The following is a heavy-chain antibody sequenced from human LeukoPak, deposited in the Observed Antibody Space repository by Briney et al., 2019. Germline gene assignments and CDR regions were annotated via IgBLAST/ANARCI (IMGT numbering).Heavy chain of an antibody. CDR1: GYTFTSYA. CDR2: INGANGNT. J-gene: IGHJ4*02. D-gene: IGHD2-2*01. CDR3: ARVYCSSTSCHYYLDY. V-gene: IGHV1-3*01. Sequence: ASVKVSCKASGYTFTSYAMHWVRQAPGQRLEWMGWINGANGNTEYSQKFQGRVTITRDRSASTAYMELSSLRSEDTAVYYCARVYCSSTSCHYYLDYWGQGTLVTISS.